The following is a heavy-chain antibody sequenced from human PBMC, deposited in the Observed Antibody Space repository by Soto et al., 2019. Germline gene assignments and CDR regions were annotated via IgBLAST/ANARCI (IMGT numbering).Heavy chain of an antibody. V-gene: IGHV3-7*01. CDR2: ISGGASDK. CDR1: GFMFSAYW. J-gene: IGHJ4*02. D-gene: IGHD2-21*01. CDR3: VREDWHRFDS. Sequence: EVQLVESGGRLVQPGGSLRLSCAASGFMFSAYWMSWVRQDPGKGLEWVATISGGASDKFYVDSVKGRFTISRDDSKKTLYLQMNSLSDDDTAVYYCVREDWHRFDSWGQGTLVTVSS.